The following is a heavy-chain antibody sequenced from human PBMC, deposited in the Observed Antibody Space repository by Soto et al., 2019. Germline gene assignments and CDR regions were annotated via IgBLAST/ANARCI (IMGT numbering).Heavy chain of an antibody. Sequence: QVHLVQSGAEVKKPGASVKVSCKGSGYDFTTYGITWVRQAPGQGLEWMAWISAHNGNTDYAQKLQGRVTVTRDTSTSTAYVELRTLRSDGTALYYCARGRYGDYWGQGALVTVSS. CDR1: GYDFTTYG. CDR2: ISAHNGNT. J-gene: IGHJ4*02. V-gene: IGHV1-18*01. CDR3: ARGRYGDY. D-gene: IGHD1-1*01.